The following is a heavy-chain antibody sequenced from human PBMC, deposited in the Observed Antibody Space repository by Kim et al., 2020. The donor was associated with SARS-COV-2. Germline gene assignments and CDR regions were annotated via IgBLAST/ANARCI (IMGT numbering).Heavy chain of an antibody. D-gene: IGHD2-2*03. J-gene: IGHJ4*02. Sequence: ASVKVSCKASGYTFTDHYIHWVRQAPGQGLEWLGIIKPSAGSTRSALTFQDRVTMTSDTSTSTVFLELASLTSEDTAVYFCARDGSRALEYWGQGTLVIVSP. CDR3: ARDGSRALEY. V-gene: IGHV1-46*01. CDR1: GYTFTDHY. CDR2: IKPSAGST.